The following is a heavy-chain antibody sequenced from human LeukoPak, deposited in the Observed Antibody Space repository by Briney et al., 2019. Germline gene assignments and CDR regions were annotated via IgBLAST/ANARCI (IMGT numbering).Heavy chain of an antibody. CDR2: ISYDGSNK. CDR3: ATTIPPGALYPVDY. CDR1: GFTFSSYG. Sequence: TGRSLRLSCAASGFTFSSYGMHWVRQAPGKGLEWVAVISYDGSNKYYADSVKGRFTISRDNSKNTLYLQMNSLRAEDTAVYYCATTIPPGALYPVDYWGQGTLVTVSS. J-gene: IGHJ4*02. V-gene: IGHV3-30*03. D-gene: IGHD3-16*01.